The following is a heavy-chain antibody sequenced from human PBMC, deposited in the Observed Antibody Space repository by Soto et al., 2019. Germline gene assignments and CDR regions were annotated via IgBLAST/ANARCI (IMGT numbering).Heavy chain of an antibody. CDR2: ISAYNGNT. Sequence: VASVKVSCKASGYTFTSYGISWVRQAPGQGLEWMGWISAYNGNTNYAQKLQGRVTMTTDTSTSTAYMELRSLRSDGTAVYYCAIDETTEYGSGNFDYWGQGTLVTVSS. J-gene: IGHJ4*02. V-gene: IGHV1-18*01. CDR1: GYTFTSYG. CDR3: AIDETTEYGSGNFDY. D-gene: IGHD3-10*01.